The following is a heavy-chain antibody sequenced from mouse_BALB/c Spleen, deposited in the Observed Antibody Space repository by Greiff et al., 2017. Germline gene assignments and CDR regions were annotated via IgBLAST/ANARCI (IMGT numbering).Heavy chain of an antibody. CDR1: GFTFSSYA. CDR3: ASSYGSSYYFDY. CDR2: ISSGGSYT. V-gene: IGHV5-9-4*01. Sequence: EVQRVESGGGLVKPGGSLKLSCAASGFTFSSYAMSWVRQSPEKRLEWVAEISSGGSYTYYPDTVTGRFTISRDNAKNTLYLEMSSLRSEDTAMYYCASSYGSSYYFDYWGQGTTLTVSS. D-gene: IGHD1-1*01. J-gene: IGHJ2*01.